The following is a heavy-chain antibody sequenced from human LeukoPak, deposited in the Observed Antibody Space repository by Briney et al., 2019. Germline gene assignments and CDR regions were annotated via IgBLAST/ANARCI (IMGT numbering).Heavy chain of an antibody. D-gene: IGHD3-22*01. V-gene: IGHV3-20*01. CDR3: ARWGSPKYYYDSSGILLDY. CDR2: INWNGGST. J-gene: IGHJ4*02. CDR1: GFTFDDYG. Sequence: GGSLRLSCAASGFTFDDYGMSWVRHAPGKGLEWVSGINWNGGSTGYADSVKGRFTISRDNAKNSLYLQMNSLRAEDTALYHCARWGSPKYYYDSSGILLDYWGQGTLVTVSS.